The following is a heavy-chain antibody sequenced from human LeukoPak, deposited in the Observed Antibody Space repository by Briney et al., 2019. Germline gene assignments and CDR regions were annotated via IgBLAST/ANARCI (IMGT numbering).Heavy chain of an antibody. Sequence: SETLSLTCTVSGGSISSSSYYWGWIRQPPGKGLEWIGSIYYSGSTYYNPSLKSRVTISVDTSKNQFSLKLSSVTAADTAVYYCARAPAGQWLVHPYYFDYWGQGTLVTVSS. CDR1: GGSISSSSYY. V-gene: IGHV4-39*07. CDR2: IYYSGST. CDR3: ARAPAGQWLVHPYYFDY. J-gene: IGHJ4*02. D-gene: IGHD6-19*01.